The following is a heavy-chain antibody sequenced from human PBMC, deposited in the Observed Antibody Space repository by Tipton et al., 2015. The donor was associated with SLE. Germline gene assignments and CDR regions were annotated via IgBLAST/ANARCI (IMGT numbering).Heavy chain of an antibody. D-gene: IGHD3-3*01. CDR1: GGSISSSSYY. CDR3: ARDVIRFPGRGYFQH. V-gene: IGHV4-39*07. Sequence: TLSLTCTVSGGSISSSSYYWGWIRQPPGKGLEWIGEINHSGSTNYNPSLKSRVTISVDTSKNQFSLKLSSVTAADTAVYYCARDVIRFPGRGYFQHWGQGTLVTVSS. CDR2: INHSGST. J-gene: IGHJ1*01.